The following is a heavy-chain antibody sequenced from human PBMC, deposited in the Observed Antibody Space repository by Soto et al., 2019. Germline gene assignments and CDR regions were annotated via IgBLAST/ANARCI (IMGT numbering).Heavy chain of an antibody. V-gene: IGHV3-21*01. D-gene: IGHD3-10*01. CDR1: GFTFSSYS. CDR3: ARLPYGSGSYYSDY. J-gene: IGHJ4*02. CDR2: ISSSSSYI. Sequence: EVQLVESGGGLVKPGGSLRLSCAASGFTFSSYSMNWVRQAPGKGLEWVSSISSSSSYIYYADSVKGRFTISRDNAKNKLYLQMKSLRAEDTAVDYCARLPYGSGSYYSDYWGQGTLVTVSS.